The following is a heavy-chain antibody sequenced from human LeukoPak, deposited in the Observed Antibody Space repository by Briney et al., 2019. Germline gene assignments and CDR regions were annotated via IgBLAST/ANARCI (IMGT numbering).Heavy chain of an antibody. CDR3: AKDRCSGGGCYTYFDY. V-gene: IGHV3-23*01. CDR2: ISGSGGRT. Sequence: GRSLRLSCAASGLTFSSYAMSCVRQAPGKGLEWLSAISGSGGRTYYADSVKGRFTISRDNSKNTLYLQMNSLRAEDTAVYYCAKDRCSGGGCYTYFDYWGQGTLVTVSS. CDR1: GLTFSSYA. J-gene: IGHJ4*02. D-gene: IGHD2-15*01.